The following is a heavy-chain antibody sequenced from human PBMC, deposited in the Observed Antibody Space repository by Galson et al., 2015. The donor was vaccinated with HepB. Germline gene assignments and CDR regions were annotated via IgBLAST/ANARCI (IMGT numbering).Heavy chain of an antibody. V-gene: IGHV3-23*01. CDR1: GFTFSSYA. CDR2: ISGSGGST. D-gene: IGHD1-20*01. CDR3: AKDSEDNWNRDYYYYYMDV. J-gene: IGHJ6*03. Sequence: SLRLSCAASGFTFSSYAMGWVRLAPGKGLEWVSAISGSGGSTYYADSVKGRFTISRDNSKNTLYLQMNSLRAEDTAVYYCAKDSEDNWNRDYYYYYMDVWGKGTTVTVSS.